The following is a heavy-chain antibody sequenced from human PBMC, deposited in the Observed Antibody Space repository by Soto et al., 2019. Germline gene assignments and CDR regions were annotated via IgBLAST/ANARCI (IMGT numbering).Heavy chain of an antibody. CDR2: ISGSGGST. CDR3: AKGPLIAAAGTGWFDP. CDR1: GFTFSSYA. V-gene: IGHV3-23*01. J-gene: IGHJ5*02. Sequence: GGSLRLSCAASGFTFSSYAMSWVRQAPGKGLEWVSAISGSGGSTYYTDSVKGRFTISRDNSKNTLYLQMNSLRAEDTAVYYCAKGPLIAAAGTGWFDPWGQGTLVTVSS. D-gene: IGHD6-13*01.